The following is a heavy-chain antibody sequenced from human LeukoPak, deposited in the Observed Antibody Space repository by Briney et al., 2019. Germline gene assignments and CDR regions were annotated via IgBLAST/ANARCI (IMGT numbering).Heavy chain of an antibody. CDR3: ARDSGRYGYHMDV. V-gene: IGHV3-48*01. D-gene: IGHD1-26*01. CDR1: GFTFSSHR. CDR2: ISGSSDDI. J-gene: IGHJ6*04. Sequence: GGSLRLSCAASGFTFSSHRMNWVRQAPGKGLEWVADISGSSDDIHYADSVTGRFTISRDNAKNSVYLQMNSLRVEDTAVYYCARDSGRYGYHMDVWGKGTTVTISS.